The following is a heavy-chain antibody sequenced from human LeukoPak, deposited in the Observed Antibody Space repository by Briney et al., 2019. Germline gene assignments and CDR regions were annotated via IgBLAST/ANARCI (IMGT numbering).Heavy chain of an antibody. D-gene: IGHD3-10*01. V-gene: IGHV1-69*05. CDR2: IIPIFGTA. Sequence: SVKVSCKASGGTFSSYAISWVRQAPGQGLEWMGRIIPIFGTANYAQKFQGRVTITTDESTSTAYKELSSLSSEDTAVYYCARGRSGSEPNWGQGTLVTVSS. J-gene: IGHJ4*02. CDR3: ARGRSGSEPN. CDR1: GGTFSSYA.